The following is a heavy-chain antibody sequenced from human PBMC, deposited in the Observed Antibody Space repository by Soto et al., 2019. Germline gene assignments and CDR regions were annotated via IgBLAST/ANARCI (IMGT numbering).Heavy chain of an antibody. CDR2: ISSDGHHQ. Sequence: GGSLRLSCAASGFSFNGYAMYWVRQAPGQGLEWVAIISSDGHHQFYLDNLRGRFTVSRDNSKNTLYLQMNSLRPEDTAVYYCSRLTFYPQRSPLPADYSGPGPVLTLSS. J-gene: IGHJ4*02. CDR3: SRLTFYPQRSPLPADY. V-gene: IGHV3-30*03. CDR1: GFSFNGYA. D-gene: IGHD3-9*01.